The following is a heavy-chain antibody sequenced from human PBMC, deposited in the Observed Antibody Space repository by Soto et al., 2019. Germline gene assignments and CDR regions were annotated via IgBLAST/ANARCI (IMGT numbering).Heavy chain of an antibody. CDR2: ISGSGLST. V-gene: IGHV3-23*01. CDR1: GFTFSSYA. J-gene: IGHJ4*02. CDR3: AKMTTRRFDY. Sequence: EGSLRLSCAASGFTFSSYAMSWVRQAPGKGLEWVSGISGSGLSTNYADSVKGRFTISRDNSKNTLYLQMNSLRAEDTAVYYCAKMTTRRFDYWGQGTLVTVSS. D-gene: IGHD4-17*01.